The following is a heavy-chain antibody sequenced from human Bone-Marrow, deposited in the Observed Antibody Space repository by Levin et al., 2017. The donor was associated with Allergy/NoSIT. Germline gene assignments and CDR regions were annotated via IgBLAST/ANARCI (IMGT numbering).Heavy chain of an antibody. J-gene: IGHJ4*02. CDR1: GGSIRSGGYH. Sequence: SLTLSLPCTVSGGSIRSGGYHWSWIRQHAGKGLEWIGYIYYSGSTYYNPSLKSRAMISLDTSKNQFSLKVTSATAADAAVYYCAREDGSTYDSWGQGTLVTVSS. CDR3: AREDGSTYDS. CDR2: IYYSGST. D-gene: IGHD5-24*01. V-gene: IGHV4-31*03.